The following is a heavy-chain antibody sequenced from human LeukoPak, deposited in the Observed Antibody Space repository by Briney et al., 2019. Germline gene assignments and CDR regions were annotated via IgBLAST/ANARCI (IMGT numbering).Heavy chain of an antibody. CDR3: GRLKRKQLWFGFNY. Sequence: PSETLSLACTVSGGSISSSSYYWGWIRQPPGKGLEWIGSIYYSGSTYYNPSLKSRVTISVDTSKNQFSLKLSSVTAADTAVYYWGRLKRKQLWFGFNYGAREPRVTVPS. V-gene: IGHV4-39*01. J-gene: IGHJ4*02. CDR2: IYYSGST. D-gene: IGHD5-18*01. CDR1: GGSISSSSYY.